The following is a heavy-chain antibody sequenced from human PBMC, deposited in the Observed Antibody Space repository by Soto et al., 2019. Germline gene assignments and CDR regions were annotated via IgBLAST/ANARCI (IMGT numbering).Heavy chain of an antibody. D-gene: IGHD3-9*01. CDR1: GFTFDDYA. CDR3: AKAWTDYDILTGSDFDY. CDR2: ISWNSGSI. J-gene: IGHJ4*02. Sequence: EVQLVESGGGLVQPGRSLRLSCAASGFTFDDYAMHWVRQAPGKGLEWVSGISWNSGSIGYADSVKGRFTISRDNAKNSLYLQMNSLRAEDTAVYYCAKAWTDYDILTGSDFDYWGQGTLVTVSS. V-gene: IGHV3-9*01.